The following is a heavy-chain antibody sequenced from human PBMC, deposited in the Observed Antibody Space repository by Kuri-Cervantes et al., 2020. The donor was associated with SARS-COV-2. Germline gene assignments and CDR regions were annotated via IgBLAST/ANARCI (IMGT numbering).Heavy chain of an antibody. V-gene: IGHV1-18*01. Sequence: ASVKVSCKASGYTFTSYGISWVRQAPGQGLEWVGWISAYNGNTNYAQKLQGRVTMTTDTSTSTAYMELRSLRSDDTAVYYCARGTPNQATYNWNYGGYYYGMDVWGQGTTVTVSS. J-gene: IGHJ6*02. CDR3: ARGTPNQATYNWNYGGYYYGMDV. D-gene: IGHD1-7*01. CDR1: GYTFTSYG. CDR2: ISAYNGNT.